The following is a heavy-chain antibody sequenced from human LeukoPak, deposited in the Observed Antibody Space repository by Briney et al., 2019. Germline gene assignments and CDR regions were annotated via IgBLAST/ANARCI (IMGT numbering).Heavy chain of an antibody. Sequence: GGSLRLSCAASGFTLSSYWMSWVRQAPGKGLEWVANIKEDGSEKYYVDSVQGRFTISRDNAKNSLYLHMNSLTAEDTAMYYCARDWVAGVPFDAFDIWGQGTMVSVSS. J-gene: IGHJ3*02. V-gene: IGHV3-7*03. CDR1: GFTLSSYW. D-gene: IGHD3-10*01. CDR2: IKEDGSEK. CDR3: ARDWVAGVPFDAFDI.